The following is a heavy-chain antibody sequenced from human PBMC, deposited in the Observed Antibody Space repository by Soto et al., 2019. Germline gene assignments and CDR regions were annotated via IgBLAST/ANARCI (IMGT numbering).Heavy chain of an antibody. CDR2: IYYSGST. J-gene: IGHJ4*02. V-gene: IGHV4-59*08. CDR1: GGSISSYY. Sequence: SETLSLTCTVSGGSISSYYWSWIRQPPGKGLEWIGYIYYSGSTNYNPSLKSRVTISVDTSKNQFSLKLSSVTAADTAVYYCARHSRSPTMVRGVIITHFDYWGQGTLVTVSS. CDR3: ARHSRSPTMVRGVIITHFDY. D-gene: IGHD3-10*01.